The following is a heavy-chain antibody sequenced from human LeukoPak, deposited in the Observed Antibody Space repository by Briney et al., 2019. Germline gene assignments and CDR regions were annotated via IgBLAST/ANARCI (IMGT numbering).Heavy chain of an antibody. D-gene: IGHD1-26*01. V-gene: IGHV3-7*04. CDR2: IKQDGDEV. CDR1: GFTFSSYW. Sequence: GGSLRLSCAASGFTFSSYWMSWVRQAPGRGLQWVASIKQDGDEVYYVDSVKGRFSISRDNDKNSLSLQRNSLRAEDTAVYYCARGHSGRWFWWFGAWGQGTLVTVSS. CDR3: ARGHSGRWFWWFGA. J-gene: IGHJ5*02.